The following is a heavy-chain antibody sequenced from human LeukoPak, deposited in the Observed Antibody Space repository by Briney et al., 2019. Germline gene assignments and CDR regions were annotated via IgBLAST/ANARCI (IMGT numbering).Heavy chain of an antibody. J-gene: IGHJ4*02. V-gene: IGHV4-34*01. Sequence: SQTLSLTCAVYGGSFSGYYWSWIRQPSCKGLNWIGEINHSGSTNCNPSLKSRVPISVDTSKNQFSLKLSSVSATDTAVYYCARDGVAAAVKLDYWGQGTLVTVSS. CDR2: INHSGST. CDR1: GGSFSGYY. CDR3: ARDGVAAAVKLDY. D-gene: IGHD6-13*01.